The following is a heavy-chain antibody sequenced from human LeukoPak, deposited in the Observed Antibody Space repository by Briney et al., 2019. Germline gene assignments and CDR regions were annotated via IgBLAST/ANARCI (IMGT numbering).Heavy chain of an antibody. V-gene: IGHV3-23*01. CDR3: AKDNPRLRFLEWLYDY. CDR2: ISGSGGST. Sequence: GGSLRLSCAASGLTFSSYAMSWVRQAPGKGLEWVSAISGSGGSTYYADSVKGRFTISRDNSKNTLYLQMNSLRAEDTAVYYCAKDNPRLRFLEWLYDYWGQGTLVTVSS. J-gene: IGHJ4*02. D-gene: IGHD3-3*01. CDR1: GLTFSSYA.